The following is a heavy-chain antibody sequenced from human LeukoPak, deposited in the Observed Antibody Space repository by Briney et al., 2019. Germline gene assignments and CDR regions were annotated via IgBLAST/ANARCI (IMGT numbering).Heavy chain of an antibody. J-gene: IGHJ4*02. CDR1: GFTFSSYW. D-gene: IGHD3-22*01. Sequence: GGSLRVSCAASGFTFSSYWMSWVRQAPGKGLEWEANIKQDGSEKYYVDSVKGRFTISRDNAKNSLYLQMNSLRAEDTAVYYCARELGIAYYYDSSGFDYWGQGTLVTVSS. CDR2: IKQDGSEK. CDR3: ARELGIAYYYDSSGFDY. V-gene: IGHV3-7*01.